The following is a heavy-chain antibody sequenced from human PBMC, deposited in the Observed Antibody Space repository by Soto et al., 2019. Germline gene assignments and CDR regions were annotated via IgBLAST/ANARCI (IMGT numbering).Heavy chain of an antibody. Sequence: SETLSLTCAVYGGSFSGYSWSWIRQPPGKGLEWIGEINHSGSTNYNPSLESRVTISVDTSKNQFSLRLSSVTAADTAVYYCARVLIGYDYSRNNYYYMHVCGKAITVTV. CDR3: ARVLIGYDYSRNNYYYMHV. CDR1: GGSFSGYS. J-gene: IGHJ6*03. CDR2: INHSGST. D-gene: IGHD5-12*01. V-gene: IGHV4-34*01.